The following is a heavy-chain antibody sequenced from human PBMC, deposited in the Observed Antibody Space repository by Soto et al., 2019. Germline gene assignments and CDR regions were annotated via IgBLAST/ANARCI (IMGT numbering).Heavy chain of an antibody. CDR1: GFTFSSYA. CDR3: GRVLPRGGEKPSGYFVL. CDR2: ISYDGSNK. J-gene: IGHJ2*01. Sequence: QVQLVESGGGVVQPGRSLRLSCAASGFTFSSYAMHWVRQAPGKGLEWVAVISYDGSNKYYADSVKGRFTISRDNSKNALYEKRNGGRGETRAVFYWGRVLPRGGEKPSGYFVLGGRAPLVTVSS. D-gene: IGHD3-16*01. V-gene: IGHV3-30-3*01.